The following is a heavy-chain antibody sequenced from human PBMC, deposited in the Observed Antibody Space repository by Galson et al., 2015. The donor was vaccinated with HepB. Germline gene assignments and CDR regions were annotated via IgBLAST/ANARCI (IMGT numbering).Heavy chain of an antibody. CDR3: ARGGYVQMYYFDY. Sequence: SLRLSCAAFGFPFRSSAMHWVRRAPGKGLEWVALIWYDGSKKYYVDSVKGRFTISRDNSKNTLYLQMNSLRAEDTAVYYCARGGYVQMYYFDYWGQGTLVTVSS. D-gene: IGHD5-12*01. CDR2: IWYDGSKK. J-gene: IGHJ4*02. CDR1: GFPFRSSA. V-gene: IGHV3-33*01.